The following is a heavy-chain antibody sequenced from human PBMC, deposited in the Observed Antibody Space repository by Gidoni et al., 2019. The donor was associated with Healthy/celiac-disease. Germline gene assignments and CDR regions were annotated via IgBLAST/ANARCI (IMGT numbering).Heavy chain of an antibody. J-gene: IGHJ1*01. CDR2: INAGNGNT. Sequence: QVQLVQSGAEVKKPGASVKVSCKASGYTFTSYAMHWVRQAPGQRLEWMGWINAGNGNTKYSQKFQGRVTITRDTSASTAYMELSSLRSEDTAVYYCAINYGGNEVLVGYFQHWGQGTLVTVSS. CDR3: AINYGGNEVLVGYFQH. CDR1: GYTFTSYA. D-gene: IGHD4-17*01. V-gene: IGHV1-3*01.